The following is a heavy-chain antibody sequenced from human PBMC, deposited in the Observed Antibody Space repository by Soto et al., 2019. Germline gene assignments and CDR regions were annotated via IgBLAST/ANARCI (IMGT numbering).Heavy chain of an antibody. CDR3: ARRGGGDYLFDS. V-gene: IGHV4-39*07. D-gene: IGHD4-17*01. CDR1: GDCISTSNYY. Sequence: SETLSLTCSVCGDCISTSNYYWGCIRQPPGKGLEWIWHLFYSGGTYYNPALKSRVSISVDTSKNEFSLKLTSITGADTAIYLCARRGGGDYLFDSWGQGILVPVYS. J-gene: IGHJ4*02. CDR2: LFYSGGT.